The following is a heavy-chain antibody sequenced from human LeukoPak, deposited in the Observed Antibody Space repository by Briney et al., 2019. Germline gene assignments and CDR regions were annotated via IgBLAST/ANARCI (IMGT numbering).Heavy chain of an antibody. CDR1: GFTFSSYG. V-gene: IGHV3-30*03. D-gene: IGHD6-19*01. CDR2: ISYDGSNK. J-gene: IGHJ4*02. Sequence: GRSLRLSCAASGFTFSSYGMHWVRQAPGKGLEWVAVISYDGSNKYYADSVKGRFTISRDNSKNTLYLQMNSLRVEDTAVYYCARDSFSSGWFLFDYWGQGALVTVSS. CDR3: ARDSFSSGWFLFDY.